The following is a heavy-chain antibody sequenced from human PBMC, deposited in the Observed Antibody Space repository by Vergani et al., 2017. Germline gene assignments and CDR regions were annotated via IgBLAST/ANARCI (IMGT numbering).Heavy chain of an antibody. V-gene: IGHV3-11*01. Sequence: QVQLEESGGGLVKPGGSLRLSCAASGFSFSDYYISWIRQAPGKGLEWLSYISGSGRTIFYADSVKGRFTISWDSTKTSLYLQMNSLRAEDTAVYYCARDYYGGTVLGYLYYGMDVWGQGTTVTVSS. CDR1: GFSFSDYY. D-gene: IGHD4-23*01. CDR3: ARDYYGGTVLGYLYYGMDV. J-gene: IGHJ6*02. CDR2: ISGSGRTI.